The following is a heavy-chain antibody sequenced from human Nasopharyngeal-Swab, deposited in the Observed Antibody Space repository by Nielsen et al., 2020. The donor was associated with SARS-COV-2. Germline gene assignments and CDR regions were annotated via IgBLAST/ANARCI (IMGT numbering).Heavy chain of an antibody. CDR1: GFTFSSYA. J-gene: IGHJ4*02. Sequence: GGSLRLSCTASGFTFSSYAMSWVRQAPGKGLEWVSEISGSGGSTYYAESVKGRFTISSDNSKNTLYLQMSSLRAEDTAIYYCAKDLGVESPLWFDYWGQGTLLTVSS. V-gene: IGHV3-23*01. CDR3: AKDLGVESPLWFDY. CDR2: ISGSGGST. D-gene: IGHD4-23*01.